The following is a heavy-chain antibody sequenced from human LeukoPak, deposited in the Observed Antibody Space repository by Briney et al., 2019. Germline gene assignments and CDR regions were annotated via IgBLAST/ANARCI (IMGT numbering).Heavy chain of an antibody. V-gene: IGHV4-30-4*08. D-gene: IGHD2-2*01. CDR3: ARDLGSTAMDV. J-gene: IGHJ6*04. Sequence: PSETLSLTCTVSGGSISSGDYYWSWIRQPPGKGLEWIGYIYYSGSTYYNPSLKSRVTISVDTSKNQFSLKLSSVTAADTAVYYCARDLGSTAMDVWGKGTTVTVSS. CDR2: IYYSGST. CDR1: GGSISSGDYY.